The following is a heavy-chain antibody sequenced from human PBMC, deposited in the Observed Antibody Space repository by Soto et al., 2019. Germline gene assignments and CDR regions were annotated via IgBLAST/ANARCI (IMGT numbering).Heavy chain of an antibody. CDR2: IGVASDT. V-gene: IGHV3-13*04. CDR1: GFTFSSYD. D-gene: IGHD2-15*01. J-gene: IGHJ3*02. Sequence: GSLRLSCAASGFTFSSYDMHWVRQPTGKGLEWVSAIGVASDTFYPGSVKGRFTISRENAKNSLYLQMNSLRAGDTAVYYCARGTYCSGGSCYPDGFDIWGQGTMVTVSS. CDR3: ARGTYCSGGSCYPDGFDI.